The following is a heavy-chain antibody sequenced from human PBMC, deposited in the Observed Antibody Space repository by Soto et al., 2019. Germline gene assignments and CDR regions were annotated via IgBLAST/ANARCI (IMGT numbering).Heavy chain of an antibody. D-gene: IGHD3-10*01. CDR1: GYTFTSYG. J-gene: IGHJ4*02. V-gene: IGHV1-18*01. CDR3: ARDWNYYGSSPPDY. Sequence: ASVKVSCKASGYTFTSYGISWVRQAPGQGLEWMGWISAYNGNTNYAQKLQGRVTMTTDTSTSTAYMELRSLRSDDTAVYYCARDWNYYGSSPPDYWGQGTLVTVSS. CDR2: ISAYNGNT.